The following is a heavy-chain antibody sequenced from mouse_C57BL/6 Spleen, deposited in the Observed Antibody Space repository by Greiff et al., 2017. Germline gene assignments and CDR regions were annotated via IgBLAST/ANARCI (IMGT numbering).Heavy chain of an antibody. V-gene: IGHV1-64*01. CDR2: IHPNSGST. J-gene: IGHJ3*01. Sequence: QVQLQQPGAELVKPGASVKLSCKASGYTFTSYWMNWVKQRPGQGLEWIGMIHPNSGSTNYNEKLKSKATLTVDKASSTAYMQLSSLTSEDAAVYCCARYDVWFAYWGQGTLVTVSA. CDR3: ARYDVWFAY. D-gene: IGHD2-14*01. CDR1: GYTFTSYW.